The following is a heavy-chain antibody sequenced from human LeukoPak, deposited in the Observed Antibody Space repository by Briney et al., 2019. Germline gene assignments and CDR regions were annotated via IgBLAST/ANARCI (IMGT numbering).Heavy chain of an antibody. Sequence: PSEILSLTCAVYGGSFSGYYWSWNRQPPGKGLEWIGEINHSGSTNYNPSLKSRVTISVDTSKNQFSLKLSSVTAADTAVYYCARGRVAARRAIDYWGQGTLVTVSS. V-gene: IGHV4-34*01. CDR1: GGSFSGYY. CDR3: ARGRVAARRAIDY. J-gene: IGHJ4*02. D-gene: IGHD6-6*01. CDR2: INHSGST.